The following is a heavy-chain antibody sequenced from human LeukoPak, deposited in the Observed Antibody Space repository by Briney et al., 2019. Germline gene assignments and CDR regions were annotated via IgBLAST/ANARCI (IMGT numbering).Heavy chain of an antibody. CDR3: AKDRDNTGWYGDY. V-gene: IGHV3-30*02. CDR1: GFTFDDYG. D-gene: IGHD6-19*01. Sequence: GGSLRLSCAASGFTFDDYGMSWVRQAPGKGLEWVAFIRYDGSNKYYADSLKGRFTISRDNSKNTLYLQMNSLRAEDTAVYYCAKDRDNTGWYGDYWGQGTLVTVSS. CDR2: IRYDGSNK. J-gene: IGHJ4*02.